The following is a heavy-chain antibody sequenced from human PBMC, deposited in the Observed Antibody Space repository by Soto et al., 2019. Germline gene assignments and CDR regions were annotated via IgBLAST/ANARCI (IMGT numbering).Heavy chain of an antibody. CDR2: TSAYSGNT. J-gene: IGHJ5*01. CDR3: ARESLNWFDP. Sequence: ASVKVSCKASGYTFTSYGISWVRQAPGPGLAWMGSTSAYSGNTSQAQKLQGRVTMATGTSTSRAYMELSSLGSDVTAGYYCARESLNWFDPWGQETLVTVSS. V-gene: IGHV1-18*01. CDR1: GYTFTSYG.